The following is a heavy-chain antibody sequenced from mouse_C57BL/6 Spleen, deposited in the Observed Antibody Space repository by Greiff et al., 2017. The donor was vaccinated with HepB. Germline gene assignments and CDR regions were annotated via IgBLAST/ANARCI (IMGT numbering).Heavy chain of an antibody. CDR3: ARKGYYDYDKYFDY. CDR2: IDPSDSYT. Sequence: QVQLQQPGAELVMPGASVKLSCKASGYTFTSYWMHWVKQRPGQGLEWIGEIDPSDSYTNYNQKFKGKSTLTVDKSSSTAYMQLSSLTSEDSAVYDCARKGYYDYDKYFDYWGQGTTLTVSS. J-gene: IGHJ2*01. CDR1: GYTFTSYW. D-gene: IGHD2-4*01. V-gene: IGHV1-69*01.